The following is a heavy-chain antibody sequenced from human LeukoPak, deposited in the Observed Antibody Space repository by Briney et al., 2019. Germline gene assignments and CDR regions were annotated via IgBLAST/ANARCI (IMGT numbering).Heavy chain of an antibody. CDR3: ARGTYDFWSGYYIFDY. D-gene: IGHD3-3*01. CDR1: GGSISSYY. J-gene: IGHJ4*02. Sequence: SETLSLTCTVSGGSISSYYWGWIRQPPGKGLEWIGYIYYSGSTNYNPSLKSRVTISVDTSKNQFSLKLSSVTAADTAVYYCARGTYDFWSGYYIFDYWGQETLVTVSS. CDR2: IYYSGST. V-gene: IGHV4-59*01.